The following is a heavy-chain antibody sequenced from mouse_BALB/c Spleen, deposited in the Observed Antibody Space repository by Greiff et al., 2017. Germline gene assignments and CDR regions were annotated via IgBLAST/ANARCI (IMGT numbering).Heavy chain of an antibody. CDR1: GYTFSSYW. Sequence: VQLQQSGAELMKPGASVKISCKATGYTFSSYWIEWVKQRPGHGLEWIGEILPGSGSTNYNEKFKGKATFTADTSSNTAYMQLSSLTSEDSAVYYCARSGARATDFDYWGQGTTLTVSS. D-gene: IGHD3-1*01. J-gene: IGHJ2*01. CDR3: ARSGARATDFDY. CDR2: ILPGSGST. V-gene: IGHV1-9*01.